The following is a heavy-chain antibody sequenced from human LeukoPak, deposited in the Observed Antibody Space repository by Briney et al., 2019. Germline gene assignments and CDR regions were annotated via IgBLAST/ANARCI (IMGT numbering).Heavy chain of an antibody. CDR3: ATDRVVRGVINGDYYYYYGMDV. CDR2: FDPGDGET. V-gene: IGHV1-24*01. D-gene: IGHD3-10*01. CDR1: GYTLTELS. Sequence: ASVKVSCKVSGYTLTELSMHWVRQAPGKGLEWMGGFDPGDGETIYAQKFQGRVTMTEDTSTDTAYMELSSLRSEDTAVYYCATDRVVRGVINGDYYYYYGMDVWGQGTAVTVSS. J-gene: IGHJ6*02.